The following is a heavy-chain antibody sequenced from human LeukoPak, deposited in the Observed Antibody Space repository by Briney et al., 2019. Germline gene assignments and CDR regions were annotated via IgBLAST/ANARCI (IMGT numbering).Heavy chain of an antibody. D-gene: IGHD4-11*01. J-gene: IGHJ4*02. CDR1: GISFGNYA. V-gene: IGHV3-23*01. CDR3: AKDTSISYYSTHSEYFDY. Sequence: GGSLRLSCAASGISFGNYAMSWVRQASGKGLEWISAISGGGDTTHYADSVQGRFTISRDNSKNTLYLQMNSLRAEDTAIYYCAKDTSISYYSTHSEYFDYWGQGTLVTVSS. CDR2: ISGGGDTT.